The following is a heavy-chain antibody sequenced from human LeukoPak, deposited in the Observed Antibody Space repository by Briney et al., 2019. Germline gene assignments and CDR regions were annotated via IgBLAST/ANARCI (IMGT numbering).Heavy chain of an antibody. CDR3: AREGREGYGMDV. V-gene: IGHV3-7*01. Sequence: GGFLRLSCAASGFTFSSYAMSWVRQAPGKGLEWVANIKQAGSERNYVGSVKGRFTISRDDAKNSLSLQMNSLRAEDTAVYYCAREGREGYGMDVWGQGPTVTVSS. CDR1: GFTFSSYA. J-gene: IGHJ6*02. CDR2: IKQAGSER. D-gene: IGHD1-26*01.